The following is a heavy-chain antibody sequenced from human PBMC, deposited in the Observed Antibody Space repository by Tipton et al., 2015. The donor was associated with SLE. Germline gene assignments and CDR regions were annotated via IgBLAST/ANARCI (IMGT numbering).Heavy chain of an antibody. CDR1: GGSISSYY. D-gene: IGHD1-1*01. Sequence: TLSLTCTVSGGSISSYYWSWIRQPPGKGLEWIGYIYYSGSTNYNPSLKSRVTISVDTSKNQFSLKLSSVTAADTAVYYCARAANWYYFDYWGQGTLVTVSS. CDR2: IYYSGST. CDR3: ARAANWYYFDY. J-gene: IGHJ4*02. V-gene: IGHV4-59*01.